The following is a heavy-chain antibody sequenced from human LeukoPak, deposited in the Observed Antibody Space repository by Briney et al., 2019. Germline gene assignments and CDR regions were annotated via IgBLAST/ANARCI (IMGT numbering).Heavy chain of an antibody. CDR3: AKDGTYYYGSGTYYYCDY. V-gene: IGHV3-30*02. D-gene: IGHD3-10*01. J-gene: IGHJ4*02. Sequence: PGGSLRLSCAASGFTFSSYGMHWVRQAPGKGLDWVAFTRYDGTNEYYADSVKGRFTISRDNSKNTLYLQMNSLTAEDTAVYYCAKDGTYYYGSGTYYYCDYWGQGTLLTVSS. CDR2: TRYDGTNE. CDR1: GFTFSSYG.